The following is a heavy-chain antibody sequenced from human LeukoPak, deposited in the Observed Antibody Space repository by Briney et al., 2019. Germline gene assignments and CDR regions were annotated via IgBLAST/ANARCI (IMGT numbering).Heavy chain of an antibody. CDR2: ISYDGSNK. CDR1: GFTFSSYG. J-gene: IGHJ4*02. CDR3: ARDSSSSILFDY. V-gene: IGHV3-30*03. Sequence: TGGSLRLSCAASGFTFSSYGMHWVRQAPGKGLEWVAVISYDGSNKYYADSVKGRFTISRDNSKNTLYLQMNSLRAEDTAVYYCARDSSSSILFDYWGQGTLVTVSS. D-gene: IGHD6-6*01.